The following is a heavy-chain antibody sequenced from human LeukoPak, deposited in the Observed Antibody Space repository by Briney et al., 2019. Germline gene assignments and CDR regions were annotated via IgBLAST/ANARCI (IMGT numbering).Heavy chain of an antibody. V-gene: IGHV3-21*01. CDR2: ISSSSSYI. CDR3: AGGKSRYSSSWPTSSPAGYFQH. D-gene: IGHD6-13*01. Sequence: GGSLRLSCAASGFTFSSYSMNWVRQAPGKGREWVSSISSSSSYIYYADSVKGRFTISRDNAKNSLYLQMDSLRAEDTAVYYCAGGKSRYSSSWPTSSPAGYFQHWGQGTLVTVSS. CDR1: GFTFSSYS. J-gene: IGHJ1*01.